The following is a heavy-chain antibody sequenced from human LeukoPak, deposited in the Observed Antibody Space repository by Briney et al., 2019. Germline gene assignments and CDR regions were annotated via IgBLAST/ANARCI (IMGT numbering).Heavy chain of an antibody. Sequence: SETLSLTCTVSGGSISSGDYYWSWIRQPPGKGLEWIGSIYYSGSTYYNPSLKSRVTISVDTSKNQFSLKLSSVTAADTAVYYCARAVQSIAAADYFDYWGQGTLVTVSS. J-gene: IGHJ4*02. D-gene: IGHD6-13*01. CDR1: GGSISSGDYY. CDR2: IYYSGST. CDR3: ARAVQSIAAADYFDY. V-gene: IGHV4-39*01.